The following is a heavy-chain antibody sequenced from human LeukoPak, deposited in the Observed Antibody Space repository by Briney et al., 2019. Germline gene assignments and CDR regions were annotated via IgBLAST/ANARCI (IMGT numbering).Heavy chain of an antibody. CDR2: ISYEGSNK. J-gene: IGHJ4*02. CDR3: ARSLWFATTNFDY. CDR1: GFAISDYS. V-gene: IGHV3-30*03. Sequence: GSLRLSCAASGFAISDYSMNWVRQVPGKGLEWVAVISYEGSNKYYADSVKGRFTISRDNSMHTLYLQMNSLRVEDTAIYYCARSLWFATTNFDYWGQGSLVTVSS. D-gene: IGHD3-10*01.